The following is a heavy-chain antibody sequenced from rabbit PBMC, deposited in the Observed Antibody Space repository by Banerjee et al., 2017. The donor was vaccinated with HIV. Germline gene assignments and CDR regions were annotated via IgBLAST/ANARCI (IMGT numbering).Heavy chain of an antibody. V-gene: IGHV1S7*01. Sequence: QLKETGGGLVQPGGSLTLSCKASGFDFSSYYMSWVRQAPGKGLEWIGYIDPVFGSTYYASWVNGRFTISSHNAQNTLYLQLNSLTAADTATYFCARDSGGVPDFTLWGPGTLVTVS. CDR3: ARDSGGVPDFTL. D-gene: IGHD1-1*01. CDR2: IDPVFGST. J-gene: IGHJ4*01. CDR1: GFDFSSYY.